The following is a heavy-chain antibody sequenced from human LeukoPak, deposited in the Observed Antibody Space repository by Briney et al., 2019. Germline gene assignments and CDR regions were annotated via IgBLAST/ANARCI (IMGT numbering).Heavy chain of an antibody. V-gene: IGHV1-3*03. CDR2: INAGNGNT. Sequence: ASVKVSCKASGYTFTSYAMHWVRQAPGQGLEWMGWINAGNGNTKYSQEFQGRVTITRDTSASIAYMELSSLRSEDMAVYYCARAWYYYGSGSYQAYYFDYWGQGTLVTVSS. J-gene: IGHJ4*02. CDR1: GYTFTSYA. D-gene: IGHD3-10*01. CDR3: ARAWYYYGSGSYQAYYFDY.